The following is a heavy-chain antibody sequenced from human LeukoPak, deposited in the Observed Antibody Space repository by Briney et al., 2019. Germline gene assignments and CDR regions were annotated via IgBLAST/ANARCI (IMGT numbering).Heavy chain of an antibody. CDR1: GFTFSNAW. V-gene: IGHV3-15*01. J-gene: IGHJ4*02. CDR2: IKSKTDGGTT. CDR3: TTDSFDYGDYESY. D-gene: IGHD4-17*01. Sequence: GGSLRPSCAASGFTFSNAWMSWVRQAPGKGLEWVGRIKSKTDGGTTDYAAPVKGRFTISRDDSKNTLYLQMNSLKTEDTAVYYCTTDSFDYGDYESYWGQGTLVTVSS.